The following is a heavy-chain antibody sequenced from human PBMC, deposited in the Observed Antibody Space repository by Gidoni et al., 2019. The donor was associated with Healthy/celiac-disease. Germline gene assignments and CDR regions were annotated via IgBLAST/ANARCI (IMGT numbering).Heavy chain of an antibody. D-gene: IGHD3-9*01. V-gene: IGHV3-23*04. Sequence: EVQLVESGGGLVQPGGSLRLSCAASGFTFSSSAMSWVRQAPGKGLDWVSAISGSGGSTYYADSVKGRFTISRDNSKNTLYLQMNSLRAEDTAVYYCAKAAGLLRYFDRGYYFDYWGQGTLVTVSS. CDR3: AKAAGLLRYFDRGYYFDY. CDR1: GFTFSSSA. J-gene: IGHJ4*02. CDR2: ISGSGGST.